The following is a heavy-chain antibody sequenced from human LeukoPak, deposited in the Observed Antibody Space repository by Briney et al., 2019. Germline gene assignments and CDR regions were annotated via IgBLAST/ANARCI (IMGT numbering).Heavy chain of an antibody. CDR1: GFTLSSYW. Sequence: GGSLRLSCAASGFTLSSYWIHWVRQAPGKGLVWVSRINPDGSSTSYADSVKGRFTISRDNAKNTLYLQMNSLRVEDTGFYYCTKDRSRSYSSFDAWGQGTLVTVSS. D-gene: IGHD6-19*01. J-gene: IGHJ4*02. V-gene: IGHV3-74*01. CDR3: TKDRSRSYSSFDA. CDR2: INPDGSST.